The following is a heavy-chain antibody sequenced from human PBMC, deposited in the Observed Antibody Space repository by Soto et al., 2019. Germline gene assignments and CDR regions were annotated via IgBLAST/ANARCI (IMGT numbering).Heavy chain of an antibody. CDR1: GGSISSSSYY. J-gene: IGHJ4*02. CDR2: IYYSGST. CDR3: ARTNADYGDYVLDY. V-gene: IGHV4-39*01. Sequence: SETLSLTCTVSGGSISSSSYYWGWIRQPPGKGLEWIGSIYYSGSTYYNPSLKSRVTISVDTSKNQFSLKLSSVTAADTAVYYCARTNADYGDYVLDYWGQGTLVTVSS. D-gene: IGHD4-17*01.